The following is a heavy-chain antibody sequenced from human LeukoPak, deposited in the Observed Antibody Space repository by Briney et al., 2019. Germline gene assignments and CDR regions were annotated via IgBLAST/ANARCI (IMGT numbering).Heavy chain of an antibody. V-gene: IGHV1-46*01. Sequence: ASVKASCKASGYTFTRYYMHWVRQAPGQGLEWMGIINASGGSTSYAQKFQGRVTMTRDTSTSTVYMELSSLRSDDTAMYYCARSSGRSPNRDYMDVWGKGTTVTISS. CDR2: INASGGST. D-gene: IGHD1-14*01. J-gene: IGHJ6*03. CDR1: GYTFTRYY. CDR3: ARSSGRSPNRDYMDV.